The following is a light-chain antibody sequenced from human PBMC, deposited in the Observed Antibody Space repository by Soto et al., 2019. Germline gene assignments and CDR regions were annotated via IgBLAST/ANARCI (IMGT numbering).Light chain of an antibody. V-gene: IGKV1-5*03. Sequence: DIQMTQSPSTLSASVGDRVTITCRASQSISRWLAWCQQKPGKATTSLIYKSSSLEIGVPSRFSGGGSGAEFTLPISSLQPDEVATDYFQQYNSYPITLGQGTRLET. CDR2: KSS. J-gene: IGKJ5*01. CDR3: QQYNSYPIT. CDR1: QSISRW.